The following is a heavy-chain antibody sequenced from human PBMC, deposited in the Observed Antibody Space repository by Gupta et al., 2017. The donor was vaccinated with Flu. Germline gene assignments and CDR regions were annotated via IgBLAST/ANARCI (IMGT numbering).Heavy chain of an antibody. V-gene: IGHV3-23*01. Sequence: MFLVRQDPGKGLEWVSGISGSGGRTYYADSVKGRFTISRDNSKNTRYRQMNSLRAEDTAVYYCATWPGRDLGSGYYTRYYGRDGWGQGSTGTV. J-gene: IGHJ6*01. D-gene: IGHD3-3*01. CDR2: ISGSGGRT. CDR3: ATWPGRDLGSGYYTRYYGRDG.